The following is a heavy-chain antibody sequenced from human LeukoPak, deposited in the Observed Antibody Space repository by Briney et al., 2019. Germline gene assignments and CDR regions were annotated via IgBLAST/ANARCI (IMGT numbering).Heavy chain of an antibody. Sequence: SETLSLTCAVYGGSFSGYYWSWIRQPPGKGLEWIGEINHSGSTNYNPSLKSRVTISVDTSKNQFSLKLSSVTAADTAVYYCARNRQWPDYYYYMDVWGKGTTVTASS. CDR2: INHSGST. CDR3: ARNRQWPDYYYYMDV. D-gene: IGHD6-19*01. CDR1: GGSFSGYY. V-gene: IGHV4-34*01. J-gene: IGHJ6*03.